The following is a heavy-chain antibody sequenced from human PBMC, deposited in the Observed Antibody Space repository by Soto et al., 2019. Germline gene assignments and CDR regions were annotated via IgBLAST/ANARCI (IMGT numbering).Heavy chain of an antibody. CDR3: ATLEPEWELQNYFDY. CDR2: IYYSGST. V-gene: IGHV4-39*01. D-gene: IGHD1-26*01. CDR1: GGSIRSSSYY. J-gene: IGHJ4*02. Sequence: SETLSLPCTVSGGSIRSSSYYWGWIRQPPGKGLEWIGSIYYSGSTYYNPSLKSRVTISVDTSKNQFSLKLSSVAAADTAVYYCATLEPEWELQNYFDYWGQGTLVTVSS.